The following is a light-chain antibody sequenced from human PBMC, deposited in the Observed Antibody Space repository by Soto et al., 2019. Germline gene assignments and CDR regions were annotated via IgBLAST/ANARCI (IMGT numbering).Light chain of an antibody. CDR1: QSISSW. CDR3: QQYDSYSYT. Sequence: DIQMTQSPSTLSASVGDRVTITCRASQSISSWLAWYQQKPGKAPKLLIYTASSLESGVPSRFSGSRSGTEFTLTISSLQPDDFATYYCQQYDSYSYTFGQGTKLEIK. J-gene: IGKJ2*01. V-gene: IGKV1-5*03. CDR2: TAS.